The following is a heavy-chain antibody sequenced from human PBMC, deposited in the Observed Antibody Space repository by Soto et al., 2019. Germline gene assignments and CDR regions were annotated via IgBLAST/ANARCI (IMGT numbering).Heavy chain of an antibody. CDR3: AGRYDSDTFAY. CDR2: IVVGSGNT. CDR1: GFTFTSSA. Sequence: ASVKVSCKASGFTFTSSAMQCVRQARGQRLEWIGWIVVGSGNTNYAQKFQERVTITRDMSTSTAYMELSSLRSEDTAVYYCAGRYDSDTFAYWGQGTLVTVSS. J-gene: IGHJ4*02. D-gene: IGHD5-12*01. V-gene: IGHV1-58*02.